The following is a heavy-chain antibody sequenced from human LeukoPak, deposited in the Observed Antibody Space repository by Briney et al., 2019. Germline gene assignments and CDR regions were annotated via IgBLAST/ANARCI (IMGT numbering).Heavy chain of an antibody. D-gene: IGHD3-22*01. CDR3: ARNSGYSDLNY. CDR1: GDSFSGNNY. Sequence: SETLSLTCAVSGDSFSGNNYWTWVRPPPGKGLEWIGEIYRSGATNYNPSLKSRVTVSQDKSKNQFSLKLNSVTAADTAIYYCARNSGYSDLNYWGQGTLVTVSS. CDR2: IYRSGAT. V-gene: IGHV4-4*02. J-gene: IGHJ4*02.